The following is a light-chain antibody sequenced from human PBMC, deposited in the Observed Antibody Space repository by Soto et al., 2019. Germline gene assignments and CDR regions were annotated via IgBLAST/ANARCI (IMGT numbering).Light chain of an antibody. J-gene: IGLJ1*01. V-gene: IGLV1-44*01. CDR2: SNN. CDR1: SSNIGSNT. Sequence: QSVLTQPPSASGTPGQRVTISCSGSSSNIGSNTVNWYQQLPGTAPKLLIYSNNQRPSGVPDRFSGSKSGTSASLAISGLQSEDEADYYRAAWDDSLNGYVFGSGTKVT. CDR3: AAWDDSLNGYV.